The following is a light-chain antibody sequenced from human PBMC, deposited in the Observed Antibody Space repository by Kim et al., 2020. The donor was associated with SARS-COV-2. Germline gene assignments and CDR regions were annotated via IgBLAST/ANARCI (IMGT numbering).Light chain of an antibody. CDR1: QSVSSN. CDR2: GAS. V-gene: IGKV3-15*01. CDR3: QQYNDWPLT. Sequence: VYPGERATRSCRASQSVSSNLAWYQEKPGQAPRLLIYGASTRATGIAARFSGSESGTEFTLTISSLQSEDFAVYYCQQYNDWPLTFGGGTKVDIK. J-gene: IGKJ4*01.